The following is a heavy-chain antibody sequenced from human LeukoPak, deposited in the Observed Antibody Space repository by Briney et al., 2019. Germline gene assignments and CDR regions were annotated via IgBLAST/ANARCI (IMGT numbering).Heavy chain of an antibody. CDR3: ARHPDSSGYSWFDP. CDR2: MYNSGST. Sequence: SETLSLTCTVSGGSISSYYWSWIRQPPGKGLEWIGYMYNSGSTNYNPSLKSRVTISVDTSKNQFSLKLSSVTAAGTAVYFCARHPDSSGYSWFDPWGQGTLVTVSS. CDR1: GGSISSYY. V-gene: IGHV4-59*08. D-gene: IGHD3-22*01. J-gene: IGHJ5*02.